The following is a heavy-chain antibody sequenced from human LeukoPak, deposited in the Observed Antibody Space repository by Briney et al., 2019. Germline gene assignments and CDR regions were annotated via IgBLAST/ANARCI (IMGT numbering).Heavy chain of an antibody. J-gene: IGHJ4*02. V-gene: IGHV3-48*02. CDR3: ARDYAYSFDY. CDR1: XXXXXXXX. D-gene: IGHD4-11*01. Sequence: CGSLRLSCAASXXXXXXXXXXXVXXXXXXXXXXXXYFXNGXSTGYYADSVKXRFTISRDNVKNSLYLQMNSLRXEDTAVYYCARDYAYSFDYWGQGTLVTVSS. CDR2: FXNGXSTG.